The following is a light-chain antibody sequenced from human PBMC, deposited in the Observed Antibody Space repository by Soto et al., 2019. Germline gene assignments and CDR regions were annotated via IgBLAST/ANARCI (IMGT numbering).Light chain of an antibody. J-gene: IGKJ2*01. V-gene: IGKV1-39*01. Sequence: DIQMTQSPSSLSASVGDGVTITCRASQTISTHLNWYQQKPGKAPKLLIYAASTLQSGVPSRFSGSGSGTDFTLTINSLQPEDFATYYCQQSLTIPYTFGQGTKLEIK. CDR3: QQSLTIPYT. CDR2: AAS. CDR1: QTISTH.